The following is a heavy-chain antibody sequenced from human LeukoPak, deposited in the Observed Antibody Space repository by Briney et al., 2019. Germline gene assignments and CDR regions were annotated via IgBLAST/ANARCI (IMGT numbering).Heavy chain of an antibody. CDR2: IKQDGSEK. CDR1: GFTFSSYW. CDR3: AREIGYYQQPYYFDF. V-gene: IGHV3-7*01. Sequence: GGSLRLSCAASGFTFSSYWMSWVRQAPGKGLEWVANIKQDGSEKYYVDSVKGRFTISRDNAKNSLYLQMNSLRAEDTAVYYCAREIGYYQQPYYFDFWGQGTLVTVSS. J-gene: IGHJ4*02. D-gene: IGHD3-22*01.